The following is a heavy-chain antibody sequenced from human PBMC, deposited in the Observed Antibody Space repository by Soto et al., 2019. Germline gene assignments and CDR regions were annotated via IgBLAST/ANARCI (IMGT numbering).Heavy chain of an antibody. J-gene: IGHJ6*02. CDR3: ARYGCISTSCYPDYYGMDV. Sequence: GESLKISCKGSGYSFTSYWIGWVRQMPGKGLEWMGIIYPGDSDTRYSPSFQGQVTISADKSISTAYLQWSSLKASDTAMYYCARYGCISTSCYPDYYGMDVWGQGTTVTVSS. CDR1: GYSFTSYW. CDR2: IYPGDSDT. V-gene: IGHV5-51*01. D-gene: IGHD2-2*01.